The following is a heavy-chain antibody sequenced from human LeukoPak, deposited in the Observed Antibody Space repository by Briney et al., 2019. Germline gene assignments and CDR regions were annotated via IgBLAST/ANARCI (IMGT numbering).Heavy chain of an antibody. CDR3: ARVYYSSSYDYWYFDL. CDR1: GDSIRTYY. Sequence: SETLSLTCTVSGDSIRTYYWSWIRQPPGKGLEWIGYIYYSETANYNPSLKSRVTISVDTSKNQSSLKLTSVTAADTAVYYCARVYYSSSYDYWYFDLWGRGTLVTVSS. J-gene: IGHJ2*01. V-gene: IGHV4-59*01. D-gene: IGHD6-13*01. CDR2: IYYSETA.